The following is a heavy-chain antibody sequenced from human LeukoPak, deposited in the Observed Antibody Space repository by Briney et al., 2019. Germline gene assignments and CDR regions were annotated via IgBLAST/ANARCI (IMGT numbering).Heavy chain of an antibody. Sequence: GGSLRLSCAASGFTFDDYAMHWVRQAPGKGLEWVSGISWNSGSIGYADSVKGRFTISRDNAKNSLYLQMNSLRAEDTALYYCAKLAHAYYYDSSGYYDDAFDIWGQGTMVTVSS. CDR3: AKLAHAYYYDSSGYYDDAFDI. CDR1: GFTFDDYA. D-gene: IGHD3-22*01. V-gene: IGHV3-9*01. J-gene: IGHJ3*02. CDR2: ISWNSGSI.